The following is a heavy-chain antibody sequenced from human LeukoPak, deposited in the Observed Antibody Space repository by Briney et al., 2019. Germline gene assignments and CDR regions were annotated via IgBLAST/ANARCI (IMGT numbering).Heavy chain of an antibody. D-gene: IGHD6-6*01. V-gene: IGHV4-39*01. CDR3: ARHGWGSRAARVDY. J-gene: IGHJ4*02. Sequence: SETLSLTCTVSGDSISSSSYFWGCIRPPPGKGLEWIGCVYYRGRTMYNPSLNSRVTISVVTSKNHFSMRLSSVTAAGTGVYYCARHGWGSRAARVDYWGQGTLVTVSS. CDR1: GDSISSSSYF. CDR2: VYYRGRT.